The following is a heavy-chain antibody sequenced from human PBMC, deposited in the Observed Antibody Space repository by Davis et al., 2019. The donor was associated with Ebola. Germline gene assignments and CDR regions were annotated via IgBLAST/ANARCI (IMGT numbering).Heavy chain of an antibody. D-gene: IGHD2-2*01. Sequence: ASVTVSCKASGYTFTNYDINWVRQATGQGLEWVGWMNPNSRNTGYAQKFQGRVSMTRNTSISTAYMELSSLRSEDTAVYYCARGPESCRSFTCPYYFDSWGQGTLVAVSS. CDR1: GYTFTNYD. CDR3: ARGPESCRSFTCPYYFDS. V-gene: IGHV1-8*01. J-gene: IGHJ4*02. CDR2: MNPNSRNT.